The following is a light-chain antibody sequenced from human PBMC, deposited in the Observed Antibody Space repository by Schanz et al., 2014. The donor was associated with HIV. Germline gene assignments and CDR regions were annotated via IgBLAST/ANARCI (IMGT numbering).Light chain of an antibody. CDR2: AAS. CDR1: QSVSSSY. Sequence: EIVLTQSPGTLSLSPGERATLSCRASQSVSSSYLAWYQQKPSQAPRLLIYAASSRATDTPDRFSGSGSGTDFTLTISRLEPEDFAVYYCQQYGNSPWTFGRGTTVDIK. CDR3: QQYGNSPWT. V-gene: IGKV3-20*01. J-gene: IGKJ1*01.